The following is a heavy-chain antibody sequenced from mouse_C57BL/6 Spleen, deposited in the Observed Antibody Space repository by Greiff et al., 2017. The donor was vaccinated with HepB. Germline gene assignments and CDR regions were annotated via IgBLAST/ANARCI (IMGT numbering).Heavy chain of an antibody. D-gene: IGHD2-1*01. CDR1: GYAFSSYW. CDR3: ARRRGGDGNYEGFAY. CDR2: IYPGDGDT. Sequence: VQLQQSGAELVKPGASVKISCKASGYAFSSYWMNWVKQRPGKGLEWIGQIYPGDGDTNYNGKFKGKATLTADKSSSTAYMQLSSLTSEDSAVYFCARRRGGDGNYEGFAYWGQGTLVTVSA. V-gene: IGHV1-80*01. J-gene: IGHJ3*01.